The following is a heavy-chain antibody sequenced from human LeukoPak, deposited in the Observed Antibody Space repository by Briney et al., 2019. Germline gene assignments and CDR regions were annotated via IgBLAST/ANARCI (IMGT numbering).Heavy chain of an antibody. V-gene: IGHV3-21*01. CDR3: ARLAAAGTFDY. Sequence: GRSLRLSCAASGFTFSSYSMNWVRQAPGKGLEWVSSISSSSSYIYYADSVKGRFTISRDNAKNSLYLQMNSLRAEDTAVYYCARLAAAGTFDYWGQGTLVTVSS. CDR1: GFTFSSYS. J-gene: IGHJ4*02. D-gene: IGHD6-13*01. CDR2: ISSSSSYI.